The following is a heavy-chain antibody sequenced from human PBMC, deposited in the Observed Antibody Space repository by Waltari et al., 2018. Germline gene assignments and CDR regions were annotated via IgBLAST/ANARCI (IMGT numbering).Heavy chain of an antibody. CDR1: GFSFSDAW. Sequence: EVQLVESGGGLVKPGGSLRLSCAASGFSFSDAWMRWVRLAPGKGRGGVGRIRSKADGGTIDYAAPVKGRFTISRDDSKTTLYMQLNSLKDEDTAVYYCTTDRRRGYDPQFDYWGQGTLVTVSS. CDR2: IRSKADGGTI. D-gene: IGHD5-12*01. V-gene: IGHV3-15*01. J-gene: IGHJ4*02. CDR3: TTDRRRGYDPQFDY.